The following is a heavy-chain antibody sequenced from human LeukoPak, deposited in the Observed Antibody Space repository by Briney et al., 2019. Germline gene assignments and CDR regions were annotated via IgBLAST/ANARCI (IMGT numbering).Heavy chain of an antibody. CDR2: IYYSGST. CDR1: GGSISSYY. Sequence: SETLSLTCTVSGGSISSYYWSWIRQSPGKGLEWIGYIYYSGSTYYNPSLTSRVTISVDTSKNQFSLKLSSVTAADTAVYFCARGYGDNSGAFDIWGQGTLVTVSS. J-gene: IGHJ3*02. V-gene: IGHV4-59*12. CDR3: ARGYGDNSGAFDI. D-gene: IGHD4-23*01.